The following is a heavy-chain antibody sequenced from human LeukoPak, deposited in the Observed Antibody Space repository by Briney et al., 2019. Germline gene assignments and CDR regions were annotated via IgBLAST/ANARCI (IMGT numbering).Heavy chain of an antibody. CDR2: IYYSGST. CDR1: GGSISSSSYY. Sequence: SETLSLTCTVSGGSISSSSYYWSWIRQPPGKGLEWIGYIYYSGSTNYNPSLKSRVTISVDTSKNQFSLKLSSVTAADTAVYYCARAVCSSTSCYPSYYYGMDVWGQGTTVTVSS. J-gene: IGHJ6*02. D-gene: IGHD2-2*01. V-gene: IGHV4-61*01. CDR3: ARAVCSSTSCYPSYYYGMDV.